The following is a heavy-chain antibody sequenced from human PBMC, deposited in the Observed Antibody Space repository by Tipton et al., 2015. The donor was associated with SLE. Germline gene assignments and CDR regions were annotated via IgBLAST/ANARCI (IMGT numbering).Heavy chain of an antibody. D-gene: IGHD6-19*01. CDR1: GFTFSSYG. CDR2: IWYDGSNK. J-gene: IGHJ6*02. CDR3: AKDSAGYSSDWYGGYYYGMDV. V-gene: IGHV3-30*18. Sequence: SLRLSCAASGFTFSSYGMHWVRQAPGKGLEWAAVIWYDGSNKYYADSVKGRFTISRDNSKNTLYLQMNSLRAEDTAVYYCAKDSAGYSSDWYGGYYYGMDVWGQGTTVTVSS.